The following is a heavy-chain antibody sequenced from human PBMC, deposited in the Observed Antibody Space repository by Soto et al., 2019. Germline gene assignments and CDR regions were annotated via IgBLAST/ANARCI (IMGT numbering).Heavy chain of an antibody. J-gene: IGHJ4*02. CDR2: IWYDGSNK. CDR3: ARDYDSSGYPRYYFDY. CDR1: GFTFSSYG. Sequence: QVQLVESGGGVVQPGRSLRLSCAASGFTFSSYGMHWVRQAPGKGLEWVAVIWYDGSNKYYADSVKGRFTISRDNSKTTLYLQMNSLRAEDTAVYYCARDYDSSGYPRYYFDYWGQGTLVTVSS. V-gene: IGHV3-33*01. D-gene: IGHD3-22*01.